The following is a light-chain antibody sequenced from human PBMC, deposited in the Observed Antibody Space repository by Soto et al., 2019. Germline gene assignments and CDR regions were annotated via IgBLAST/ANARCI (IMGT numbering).Light chain of an antibody. J-gene: IGKJ2*01. CDR1: QSVGSN. CDR3: QQYDNWPPYT. Sequence: DIVMTQSPATLSVSPGEGATLSCRASQSVGSNLAWYQQKPGQAPRLLIYGASTRATGIPARFSGSGSGTEFNLTISSLQSEDSAIFYCQQYDNWPPYTFGQGTKLEIK. CDR2: GAS. V-gene: IGKV3-15*01.